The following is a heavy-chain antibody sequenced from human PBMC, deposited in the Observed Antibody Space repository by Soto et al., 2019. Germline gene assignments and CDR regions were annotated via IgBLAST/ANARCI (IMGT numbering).Heavy chain of an antibody. CDR1: GGSISRYY. CDR2: IYYSGST. D-gene: IGHD3-3*01. Sequence: SETLSLTCTVSGGSISRYYWNWIRQPPGKGLEWIGYIYYSGSTNYNPSLKSRVTISVDTSKNQFSLKLSSVTAADTAVYYCASGSGGYDFWSGYLDYYYGMDVWGQGTTVTVSS. V-gene: IGHV4-59*12. J-gene: IGHJ6*02. CDR3: ASGSGGYDFWSGYLDYYYGMDV.